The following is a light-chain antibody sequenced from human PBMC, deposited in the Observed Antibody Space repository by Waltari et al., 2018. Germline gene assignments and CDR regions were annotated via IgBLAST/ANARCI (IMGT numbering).Light chain of an antibody. Sequence: DIEMTQSPSSLSASVGESVTITCRASQTNHEYLNWYQQKPGKAPKLLIYGASSLQSGVPSRFSGSGSGTDFTFSITSLQPEDSATSYCQQSYTFGGGTKVEIK. CDR3: QQSYT. V-gene: IGKV1-39*01. J-gene: IGKJ4*01. CDR2: GAS. CDR1: QTNHEY.